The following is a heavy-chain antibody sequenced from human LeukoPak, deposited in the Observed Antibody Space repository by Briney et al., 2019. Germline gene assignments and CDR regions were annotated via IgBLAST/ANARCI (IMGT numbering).Heavy chain of an antibody. CDR2: IYHSGST. V-gene: IGHV4-39*01. J-gene: IGHJ4*02. CDR3: ARNGTVTVSGTKFNYFDY. D-gene: IGHD4-17*01. CDR1: GGSISSSSYY. Sequence: SETLSLTCTVSGGSISSSSYYWGWIRQPPGKGLEWIGSIYHSGSTHYNPSLKSRLTIFVDTSKNQFSLEVNSVTAADTAVYYCARNGTVTVSGTKFNYFDYWGQGTLVTVSS.